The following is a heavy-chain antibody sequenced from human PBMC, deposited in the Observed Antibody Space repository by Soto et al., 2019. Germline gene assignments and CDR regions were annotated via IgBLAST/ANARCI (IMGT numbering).Heavy chain of an antibody. J-gene: IGHJ6*03. V-gene: IGHV3-7*01. CDR1: GFTFSSYW. CDR3: ARVRDFWSGYPYYYYYYMDV. Sequence: GGSLRLSCAASGFTFSSYWMSWVRQAPGKGLEWVANIKQDGSEKYYVDSVKGRFTISRDNAKNSLYLQMNSLRAEDTAVYYCARVRDFWSGYPYYYYYYMDVWGKGTTVTVSS. D-gene: IGHD3-3*01. CDR2: IKQDGSEK.